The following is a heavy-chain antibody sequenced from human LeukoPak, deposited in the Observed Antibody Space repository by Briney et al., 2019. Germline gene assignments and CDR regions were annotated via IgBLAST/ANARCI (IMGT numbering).Heavy chain of an antibody. Sequence: PGGSLRLSCAASGFTFSSYAMSWVRHAPGKGLEWVSAISGSGGSTYYADSVKGRFTISRDNSKNTLYLQMNSLRAEDTAVYYCAKVDEESYDSSGYYYFDYWGQGTLVTVSS. D-gene: IGHD3-22*01. J-gene: IGHJ4*02. V-gene: IGHV3-23*01. CDR1: GFTFSSYA. CDR3: AKVDEESYDSSGYYYFDY. CDR2: ISGSGGST.